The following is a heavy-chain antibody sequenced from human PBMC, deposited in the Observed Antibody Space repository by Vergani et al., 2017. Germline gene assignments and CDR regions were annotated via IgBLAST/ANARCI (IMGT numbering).Heavy chain of an antibody. CDR2: IKQDGSEK. D-gene: IGHD1-26*01. V-gene: IGHV3-7*01. Sequence: EVQLVESGGGLVQPGGSLRLSCAASGFTFSSYWMSWVRQAPGKGLEWVANIKQDGSEKYYVDSVKGRFTISRDNAKNSLYLQMNSLRAEDTAVYYCARVCRSRTNSGSYWVGFFDYYYYMDVWGKGTTVTVSS. CDR1: GFTFSSYW. CDR3: ARVCRSRTNSGSYWVGFFDYYYYMDV. J-gene: IGHJ6*03.